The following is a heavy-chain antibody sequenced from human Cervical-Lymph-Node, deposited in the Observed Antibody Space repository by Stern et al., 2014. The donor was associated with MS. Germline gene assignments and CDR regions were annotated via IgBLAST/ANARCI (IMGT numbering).Heavy chain of an antibody. J-gene: IGHJ4*02. CDR3: AGSGTYYPDY. D-gene: IGHD3-3*01. CDR1: GGSISSYY. Sequence: QVQLVQSGPGLVKPSETLSLTCSVSGGSISSYYWNWIRQPPGKGLEWIANVHYSGTTNYNPSLKSLVTILLDTSMNQISLKLTSVTAADTAVYYCAGSGTYYPDYWGQGILVTVSS. V-gene: IGHV4-59*08. CDR2: VHYSGTT.